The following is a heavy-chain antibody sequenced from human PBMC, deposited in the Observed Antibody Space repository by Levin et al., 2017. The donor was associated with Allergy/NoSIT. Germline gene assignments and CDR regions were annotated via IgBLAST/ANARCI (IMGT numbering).Heavy chain of an antibody. J-gene: IGHJ3*02. D-gene: IGHD6-19*01. Sequence: SLKISCAASGFTFDNYALHWVRQAPGKGLEWVSGISWNSGSTYYADSVKGRFTISRDNSKNTLYLQMNSLRAEDTALYYCAKDTGIAVAGDAGDIWGKGTMVTVSS. V-gene: IGHV3-9*01. CDR3: AKDTGIAVAGDAGDI. CDR2: ISWNSGST. CDR1: GFTFDNYA.